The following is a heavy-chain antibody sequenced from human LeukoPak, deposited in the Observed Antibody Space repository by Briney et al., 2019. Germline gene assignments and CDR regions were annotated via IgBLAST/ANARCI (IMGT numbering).Heavy chain of an antibody. CDR1: GYTFTTYG. Sequence: GASVKVSCKASGYTFTTYGMNWVRQAPGQGLEWMGWINTNTGNPTYAQGFTGRFVFSLDTSVSTAYLQISSLKAEDTAVYYCAKMAVLLWFGVDYWGQGTLVTVSS. CDR2: INTNTGNP. D-gene: IGHD3-10*01. J-gene: IGHJ4*02. CDR3: AKMAVLLWFGVDY. V-gene: IGHV7-4-1*02.